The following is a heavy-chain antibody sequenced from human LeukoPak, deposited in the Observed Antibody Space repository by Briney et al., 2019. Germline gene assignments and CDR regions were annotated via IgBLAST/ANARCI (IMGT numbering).Heavy chain of an antibody. CDR2: IYYSGST. CDR3: ARDRECSGGSCYLYWYFDL. J-gene: IGHJ2*01. Sequence: RASETLSLTCTVSGGSISSSSYYWGWIRQPPGKGLEWIGYIYYSGSTNYNPSLKSRVTISVDTSKNQFSLKLSSVTAADTAMYYCARDRECSGGSCYLYWYFDLWGRGTLVTVSS. V-gene: IGHV4-61*01. CDR1: GGSISSSSYY. D-gene: IGHD2-15*01.